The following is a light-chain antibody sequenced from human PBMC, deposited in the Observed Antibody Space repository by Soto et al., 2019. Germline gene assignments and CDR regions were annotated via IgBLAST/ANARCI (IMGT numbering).Light chain of an antibody. Sequence: DIQMTQSPSSLSASVGDRVTITCRASQSISSYLNWYQQKPGKAPKLLIYAASSLQSGVPSRFSGRGSGTDFTLTISSLQPEDFATYYGQRSYSTPMYTFGRRTKLEIK. CDR2: AAS. V-gene: IGKV1-39*01. CDR3: QRSYSTPMYT. CDR1: QSISSY. J-gene: IGKJ2*01.